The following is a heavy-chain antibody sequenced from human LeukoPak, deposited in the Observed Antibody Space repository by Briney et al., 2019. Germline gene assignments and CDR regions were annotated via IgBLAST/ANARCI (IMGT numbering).Heavy chain of an antibody. J-gene: IGHJ4*02. CDR1: GYTFTSYG. Sequence: GASVKVSCKASGYTFTSYGITWVRQAPGQGLEWMGWINANNGNTNYAQNLQGRVTMTRDTSTSTAYMELRSLRSDDTAVYYCATYLVGSAHGPDSWGQGTLVAVSS. V-gene: IGHV1-18*01. CDR2: INANNGNT. D-gene: IGHD1-26*01. CDR3: ATYLVGSAHGPDS.